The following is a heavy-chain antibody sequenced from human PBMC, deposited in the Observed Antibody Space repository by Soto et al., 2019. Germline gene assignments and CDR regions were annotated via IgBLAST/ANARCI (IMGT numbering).Heavy chain of an antibody. V-gene: IGHV3-30-3*01. J-gene: IGHJ3*02. CDR3: ARDQDAFDI. CDR1: GFTFSSYA. CDR2: ISYDGSNK. Sequence: QVQLVESGGGVVQPGRSLRLSCAASGFTFSSYAMHWVRQAPGKGLEWVAVISYDGSNKYYADSVKGRFTISRDNSKNPLYLQMNSLRAKDTAVYYCARDQDAFDIWGQGTMVTVSS.